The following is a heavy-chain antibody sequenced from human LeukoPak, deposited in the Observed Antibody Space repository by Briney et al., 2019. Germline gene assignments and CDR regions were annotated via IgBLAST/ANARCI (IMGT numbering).Heavy chain of an antibody. J-gene: IGHJ6*03. V-gene: IGHV4-39*01. CDR3: ARKPGSGSYYLDV. CDR2: IYYTGNT. Sequence: PSETLSLTCTVSGGSISSSSYYWGSIRQPPGKGLEWIGSIYYTGNTYYNPSLKSRVTISVDTSKNQFSLKLSSVTAADTAVYFCARKPGSGSYYLDVWGKGTTVIVSS. D-gene: IGHD3-10*01. CDR1: GGSISSSSYY.